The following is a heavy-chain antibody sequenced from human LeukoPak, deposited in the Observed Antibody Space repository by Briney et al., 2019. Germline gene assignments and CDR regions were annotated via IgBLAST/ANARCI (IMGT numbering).Heavy chain of an antibody. D-gene: IGHD6-19*01. CDR1: GFTFSSYA. V-gene: IGHV3-30*04. CDR3: ARLPTDIAVAGRNYY. CDR2: ISYDGSNK. J-gene: IGHJ4*02. Sequence: SGGSLRLSCAASGFTFSSYAMHWVRQAPGKGLEWVAVISYDGSNKYYADSVKGRFTISRDNSKNTLYLQMNSLRAEDTAVYYCARLPTDIAVAGRNYYWGQGAQVIVSS.